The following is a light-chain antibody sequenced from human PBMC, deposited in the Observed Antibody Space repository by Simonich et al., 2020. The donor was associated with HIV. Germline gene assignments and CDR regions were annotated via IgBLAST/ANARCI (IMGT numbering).Light chain of an antibody. V-gene: IGKV1-39*01. Sequence: DIKMTQSPSSLSTSVGDRVTITCRASQIIISYLNWYQQKPGKAPKLLIYAASSLQSGVPSRFSGSGSGTDFTLTISSLQPEDFATYYCQQSYSTIAFGQGTKVEIK. CDR3: QQSYSTIA. CDR2: AAS. J-gene: IGKJ2*01. CDR1: QIIISY.